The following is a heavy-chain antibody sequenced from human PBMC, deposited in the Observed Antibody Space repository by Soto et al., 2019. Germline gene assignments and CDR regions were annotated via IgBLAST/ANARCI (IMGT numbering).Heavy chain of an antibody. CDR1: GGTISSGDYY. V-gene: IGHV4-30-4*01. Sequence: SETLSLTCTVSGGTISSGDYYWSWIRQPTGKGLECIGYIYYSGSTYYNPSLKSRVTISVDTSKDLFSLKLSSVTAADTAVYYCSRDSAITIFGGALASYGMDVWGQGTTVTVSS. J-gene: IGHJ6*02. CDR3: SRDSAITIFGGALASYGMDV. CDR2: IYYSGST. D-gene: IGHD3-3*01.